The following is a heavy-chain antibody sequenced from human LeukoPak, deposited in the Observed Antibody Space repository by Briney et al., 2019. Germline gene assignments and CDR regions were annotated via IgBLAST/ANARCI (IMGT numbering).Heavy chain of an antibody. V-gene: IGHV3-15*01. CDR2: IKSKTDGGTT. CDR3: TTHDYDFWSGYAKDY. CDR1: GFTFSNAW. D-gene: IGHD3-3*01. Sequence: PGGSLRLSCAASGFTFSNAWMSWVRQAPGKGLEWVGRIKSKTDGGTTDYAAPVKGRFTISRDDSKNTLYLQMNSLKTEDTAVYYCTTHDYDFWSGYAKDYWGQGTLVTVSS. J-gene: IGHJ4*02.